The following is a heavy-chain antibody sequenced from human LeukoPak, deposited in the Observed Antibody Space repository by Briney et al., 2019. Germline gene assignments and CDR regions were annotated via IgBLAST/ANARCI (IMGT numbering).Heavy chain of an antibody. V-gene: IGHV1-46*01. CDR3: AAGCGGSCYDGWFDP. CDR1: GYTFTSYY. D-gene: IGHD2-15*01. CDR2: INPSGGST. J-gene: IGHJ5*02. Sequence: GASVKVSCKASGYTFTSYYMHWVRQAPGQGLEWMGIINPSGGSTSYAQKFQGRVTMTTDTSTSTAYMELRSLRSDDTAVYYCAAGCGGSCYDGWFDPWGQGTLVTVSS.